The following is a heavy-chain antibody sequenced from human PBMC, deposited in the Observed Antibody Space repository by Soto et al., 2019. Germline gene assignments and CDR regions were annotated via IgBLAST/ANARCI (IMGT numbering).Heavy chain of an antibody. V-gene: IGHV3-23*01. CDR1: DFTFRKFV. CDR3: AQDRGWGVVSPSHDY. J-gene: IGHJ4*02. D-gene: IGHD2-21*01. Sequence: EVQLLESGGGIVQPGGSLRVSCVASDFTFRKFVISWVRQAPGKGLEWVSAIRGTGGETFYADSVKGRCTISRDNSKNTLYLQMNSLRDEDTALYFCAQDRGWGVVSPSHDYWGQGTLVTVSS. CDR2: IRGTGGET.